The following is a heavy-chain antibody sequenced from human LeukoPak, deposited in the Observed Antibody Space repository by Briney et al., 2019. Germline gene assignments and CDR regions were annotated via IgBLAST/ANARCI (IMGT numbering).Heavy chain of an antibody. CDR2: INHSGST. D-gene: IGHD3-22*01. CDR1: GGSISSGDYY. V-gene: IGHV4-39*07. Sequence: SETLSLTCTVSGGSISSGDYYWSWIRQPPGKGLEWIGEINHSGSTNYNPSLKSRVTISVDTSKNQFSLKLSSVTAADTAVYYCAFRLLQKRNLDYWGQGTLVTVSS. J-gene: IGHJ4*02. CDR3: AFRLLQKRNLDY.